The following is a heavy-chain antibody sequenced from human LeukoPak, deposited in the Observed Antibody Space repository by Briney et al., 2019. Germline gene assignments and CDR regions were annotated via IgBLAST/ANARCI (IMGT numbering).Heavy chain of an antibody. D-gene: IGHD3-22*01. V-gene: IGHV1-8*01. CDR3: ARERYDSSVNYYFAS. CDR1: GYTFTSYD. Sequence: ASVKVSCKASGYTFTSYDINWVRQATGQGLEWMGWMNPNSGNTGYAQKFQGRVTMTRDTSTSTVYMELISPRSEDTAVYYCARERYDSSVNYYFASWGQGTLVTVSS. J-gene: IGHJ4*02. CDR2: MNPNSGNT.